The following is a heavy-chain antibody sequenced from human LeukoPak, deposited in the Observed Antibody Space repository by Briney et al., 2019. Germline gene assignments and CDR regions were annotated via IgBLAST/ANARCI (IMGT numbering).Heavy chain of an antibody. CDR1: GFTFRTYW. Sequence: GGSLRLSCEASGFTFRTYWMTWVRQAPGKGLKWVASVNEDGSEKYLVDSVKGRFTISRDNAKSSLFLQLHSLGAEDTAVYYCARGFAWLDNWGQGTRVTVFS. CDR2: VNEDGSEK. D-gene: IGHD3-16*01. V-gene: IGHV3-7*05. CDR3: ARGFAWLDN. J-gene: IGHJ5*02.